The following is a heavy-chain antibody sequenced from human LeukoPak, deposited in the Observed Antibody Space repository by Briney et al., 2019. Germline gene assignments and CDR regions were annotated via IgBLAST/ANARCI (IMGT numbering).Heavy chain of an antibody. CDR3: ARGRTRLGYCSSTSCPSNNWFDP. V-gene: IGHV4-34*01. CDR1: GGSFSGYY. D-gene: IGHD2-2*01. CDR2: INHSGST. J-gene: IGHJ5*02. Sequence: SETLSLTCAVYGGSFSGYYWSWIRQPPGKGLEWIGEINHSGSTNYNPAPKSRVTISVDTSKIQFSLKLSSVTAADTAVYYCARGRTRLGYCSSTSCPSNNWFDPWGQGTLVTVSS.